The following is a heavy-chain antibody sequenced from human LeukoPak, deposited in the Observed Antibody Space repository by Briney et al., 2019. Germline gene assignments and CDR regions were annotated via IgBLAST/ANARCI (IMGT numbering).Heavy chain of an antibody. CDR3: ARINPTDYYDSSGYYRY. J-gene: IGHJ4*02. CDR2: ISAYNGNT. CDR1: GYTFTSYG. V-gene: IGHV1-18*01. Sequence: ASVKVSCKASGYTFTSYGISWVRQAPGQGLEWMGWISAYNGNTNYAQKLQGRVTMTTDTSMSTAYMELRSLRSDDTAVYYCARINPTDYYDSSGYYRYWGQGTLVTVSS. D-gene: IGHD3-22*01.